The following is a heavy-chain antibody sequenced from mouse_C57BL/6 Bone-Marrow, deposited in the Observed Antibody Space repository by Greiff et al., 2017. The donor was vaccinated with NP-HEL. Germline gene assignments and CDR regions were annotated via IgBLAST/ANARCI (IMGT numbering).Heavy chain of an antibody. D-gene: IGHD5-1*01. CDR2: IRSKSNNYAT. J-gene: IGHJ1*03. V-gene: IGHV10-1*01. Sequence: DVQLVESGGGLVQPKGSLKLSCAASGFSFNTYAMNWVRQAPGKGLEWVARIRSKSNNYATYYAASVKDRFTISRDDSESMLYLQMNNLKTEDTAMYYCVRHAPLPPQYFDVWGTGTTVTVSS. CDR3: VRHAPLPPQYFDV. CDR1: GFSFNTYA.